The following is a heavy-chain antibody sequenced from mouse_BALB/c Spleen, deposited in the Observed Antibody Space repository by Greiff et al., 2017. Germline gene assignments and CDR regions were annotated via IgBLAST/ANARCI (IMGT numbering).Heavy chain of an antibody. D-gene: IGHD2-1*01. Sequence: QVQLQQPGAELVRPGASVKLSCKASGYTFTSYWINWVKQRPGQGLEWIGNIYPSDSYTNYNQKFKDKATLTVDKSSSTAYMQLSSPTSEDSAVYYCTRRYGNYAMDYWGQGTSVTVSS. V-gene: IGHV1-69*02. J-gene: IGHJ4*01. CDR3: TRRYGNYAMDY. CDR2: IYPSDSYT. CDR1: GYTFTSYW.